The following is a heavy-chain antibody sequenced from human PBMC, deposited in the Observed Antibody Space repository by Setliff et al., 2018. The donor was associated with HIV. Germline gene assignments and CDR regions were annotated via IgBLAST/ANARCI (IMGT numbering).Heavy chain of an antibody. CDR2: IILLFGTP. V-gene: IGHV1-69*13. J-gene: IGHJ6*02. CDR3: ARDLYYYDSSGYYPGNYYGMDV. CDR1: GGTFSSYA. D-gene: IGHD3-22*01. Sequence: SVKISCKASGGTFSSYAISWVRQAPGQGLEWMGGIILLFGTPNYAQKFQGRVTITADESTSTAYMELSSLRSEDTAVYYCARDLYYYDSSGYYPGNYYGMDVWGQGTTVTVSS.